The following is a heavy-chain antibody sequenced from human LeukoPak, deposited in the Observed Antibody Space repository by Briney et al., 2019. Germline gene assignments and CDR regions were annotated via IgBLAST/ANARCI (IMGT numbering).Heavy chain of an antibody. CDR1: GDSISSYY. J-gene: IGHJ5*02. Sequence: PSETLSLTCTVSGDSISSYYWSWIRQPPGKGLEWIGYIYYSGSTNYNPSLKSRVTISVDTSKNQFSLKLSSVTVADTAVYYCARTPLRGATFFTSYPNWFDTWGQGTLVTVSS. CDR2: IYYSGST. CDR3: ARTPLRGATFFTSYPNWFDT. D-gene: IGHD3-10*01. V-gene: IGHV4-59*08.